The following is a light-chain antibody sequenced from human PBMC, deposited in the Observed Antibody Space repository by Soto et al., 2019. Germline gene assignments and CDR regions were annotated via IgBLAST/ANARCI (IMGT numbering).Light chain of an antibody. CDR2: EVS. CDR3: SSYISSSTLV. Sequence: QSALAQPASVSGPPGQSITISCTGASSDVGAYNYVSWYQQHPGKAPKLMIYEVSNRPSGVSNRFSGSKSGNTASLTISGLQAEDEADYYCSSYISSSTLVFXTGTKVTVL. CDR1: SSDVGAYNY. V-gene: IGLV2-14*01. J-gene: IGLJ1*01.